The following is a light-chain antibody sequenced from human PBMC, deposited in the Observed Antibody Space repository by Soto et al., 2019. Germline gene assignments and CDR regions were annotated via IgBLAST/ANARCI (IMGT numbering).Light chain of an antibody. Sequence: EIVLTQSPATLSLSPGERATLSCRASQSFSNDLAWYQQKPGQAPRLRTYDASRRATGIPARFSGSGSETDFTLTISSLEPEAFAVYYCHQRSNWPPTFGQGTRLEI. CDR1: QSFSND. V-gene: IGKV3-11*01. J-gene: IGKJ5*01. CDR3: HQRSNWPPT. CDR2: DAS.